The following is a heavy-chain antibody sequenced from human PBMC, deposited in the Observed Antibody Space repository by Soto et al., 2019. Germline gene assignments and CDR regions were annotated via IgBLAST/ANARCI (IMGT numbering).Heavy chain of an antibody. V-gene: IGHV3-33*01. J-gene: IGHJ4*02. CDR3: ARDRATRCIDY. Sequence: QVQLVESGGGVVQPGRSVRLSCAASGFTFSSYGMHWVRQAPGKGLEWVAVIWYDGSNKYYADSVKGRFTISRDNSKNTLYLQMNSLRAEDTAVYYCARDRATRCIDYWGQVTLVTVSS. D-gene: IGHD1-26*01. CDR2: IWYDGSNK. CDR1: GFTFSSYG.